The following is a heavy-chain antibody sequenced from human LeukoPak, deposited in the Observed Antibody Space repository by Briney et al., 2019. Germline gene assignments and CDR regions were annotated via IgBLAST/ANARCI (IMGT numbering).Heavy chain of an antibody. J-gene: IGHJ4*02. Sequence: GGSLRLSCAASGFTSSSYAMSWVRQAPGKGLEWVSAISGSGGGTYYADSVKGRFTISRDNSKNTLYLQMNSLRAEDTAVYYCAKDGDSYGCFDYWGQGTLVTVSS. CDR2: ISGSGGGT. CDR1: GFTSSSYA. D-gene: IGHD2-21*02. CDR3: AKDGDSYGCFDY. V-gene: IGHV3-23*01.